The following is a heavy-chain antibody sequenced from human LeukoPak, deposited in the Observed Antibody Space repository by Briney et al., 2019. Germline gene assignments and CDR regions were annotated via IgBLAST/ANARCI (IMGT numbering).Heavy chain of an antibody. CDR1: GASISSYY. V-gene: IGHV4-59*12. J-gene: IGHJ3*02. CDR2: IVYSGSISGST. CDR3: AERVDTAMSAFDI. Sequence: PSETLSLTCTVSGASISSYYWSWIRQPPGKGLEWIGYIVYSGSISGSTNYNPSLKSRVIMSVDTSKNQFSLKLSSVTAADTAVYYCAERVDTAMSAFDIWGQGTMVTVSS. D-gene: IGHD5-18*01.